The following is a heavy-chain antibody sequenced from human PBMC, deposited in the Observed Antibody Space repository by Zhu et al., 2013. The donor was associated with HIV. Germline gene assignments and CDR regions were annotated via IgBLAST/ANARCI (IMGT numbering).Heavy chain of an antibody. CDR1: GDTFNTYA. J-gene: IGHJ4*02. V-gene: IGHV1-69*01. CDR2: IIPMFGTA. CDR3: ARDHNSGYYSYFDY. D-gene: IGHD3-22*01. Sequence: QVQLVQSGSEVKKPGSSVKVSCKASGDTFNTYAISWVRQAPGQGLEWMGGIIPMFGTANYAQKFQGRVTITADESTSTAYMQLSSLRSEDTAVYYCARDHNSGYYSYFDYWGQGTLVTVSS.